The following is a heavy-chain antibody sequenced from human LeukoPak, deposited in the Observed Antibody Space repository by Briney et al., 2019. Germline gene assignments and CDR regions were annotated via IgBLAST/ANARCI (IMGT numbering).Heavy chain of an antibody. V-gene: IGHV1-2*02. Sequence: ASVKVSCKASGYTFTGYYMHWVRQAPGQGLEWMGWINPNSGGTNYAQKFQGRVTMTEDTSTDTAYMELSSLRSEDTAVYYCAYGDYGYDAFDIWGQGTMVTVSS. J-gene: IGHJ3*02. CDR2: INPNSGGT. CDR1: GYTFTGYY. CDR3: AYGDYGYDAFDI. D-gene: IGHD4-17*01.